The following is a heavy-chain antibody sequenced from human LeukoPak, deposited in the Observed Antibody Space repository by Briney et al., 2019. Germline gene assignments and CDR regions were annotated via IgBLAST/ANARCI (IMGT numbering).Heavy chain of an antibody. Sequence: GGSLRLSCAASGFTFRSHGMHWVRQAPGKGLEWVAGIWYDGSNEDYADSVKGRFTISRDNSKNTLYLQMDSLRVEDTAVYYCARDGQNGSPYATDVWGQGTTVTVSS. CDR3: ARDGQNGSPYATDV. CDR2: IWYDGSNE. J-gene: IGHJ6*02. V-gene: IGHV3-33*01. D-gene: IGHD3-10*01. CDR1: GFTFRSHG.